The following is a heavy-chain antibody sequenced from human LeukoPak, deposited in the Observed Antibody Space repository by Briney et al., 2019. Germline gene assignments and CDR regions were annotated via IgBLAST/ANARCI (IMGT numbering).Heavy chain of an antibody. D-gene: IGHD1-7*01. Sequence: SETLSLTCSVSGGSISGYYWTWIRQPAGKGLEGIGRVYTSGSTHYNPSLKTRLTMSVDTSKNQFSLKLTSVTAADTAVYYCARLITGTTTAIDIWGQGTMVTVSS. J-gene: IGHJ3*02. V-gene: IGHV4-4*07. CDR1: GGSISGYY. CDR2: VYTSGST. CDR3: ARLITGTTTAIDI.